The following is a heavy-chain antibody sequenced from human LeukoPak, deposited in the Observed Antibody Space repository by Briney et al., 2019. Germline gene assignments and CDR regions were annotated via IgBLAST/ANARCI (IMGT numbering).Heavy chain of an antibody. CDR3: ARHIPPGIMRFGEDRYYYYGMDV. J-gene: IGHJ6*02. V-gene: IGHV4-59*08. CDR2: IYYSGST. CDR1: GGSSSSYY. Sequence: SETLSLTCTVSGGSSSSYYWSWIRQHPGKGLEWIGYIYYSGSTNYNPSLKSRVTISVDTSKNQFSLKLSSVTAADTAVYYCARHIPPGIMRFGEDRYYYYGMDVWGQGTTVTVSS. D-gene: IGHD3-10*01.